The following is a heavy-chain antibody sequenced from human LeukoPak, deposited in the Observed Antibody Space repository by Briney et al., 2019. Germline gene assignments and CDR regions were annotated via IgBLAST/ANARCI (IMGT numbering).Heavy chain of an antibody. CDR3: ARIRRGWSQNWDY. V-gene: IGHV3-7*01. CDR2: IKQDGSEK. D-gene: IGHD6-19*01. J-gene: IGHJ4*02. CDR1: GFTCSSYW. Sequence: GGSLRLSCAASGFTCSSYWMSWVRQAPGKGLEWVANIKQDGSEKYYVDSVKGRFTITRDNAKNSLYLQMNSLRAEDTAVYYCARIRRGWSQNWDYWGQGTLVTVSS.